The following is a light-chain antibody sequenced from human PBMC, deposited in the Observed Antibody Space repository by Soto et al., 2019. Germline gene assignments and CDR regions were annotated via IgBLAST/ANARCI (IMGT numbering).Light chain of an antibody. J-gene: IGKJ1*01. V-gene: IGKV1-39*01. CDR3: QQSHSTPRS. Sequence: DLQMTQSPSSLSASVGDRVSITCRASQSIDSYLNWYQQKPGKAPKLLIYAASSLQSGVPPRFSGSGSGTDFTLTISSLQPEDFAAYYCQQSHSTPRSFGQGTKVEI. CDR2: AAS. CDR1: QSIDSY.